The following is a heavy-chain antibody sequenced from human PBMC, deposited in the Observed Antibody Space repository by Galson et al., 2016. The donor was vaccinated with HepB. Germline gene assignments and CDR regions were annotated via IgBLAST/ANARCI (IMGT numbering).Heavy chain of an antibody. Sequence: SLRLSCAASGFTFSSYEMDWVRQAPGKGPEWVALITYDGTFKKYADSVKGRVTISRDNSEGTLFLQMDSLRAEDTAVYYCARKEGIVGETRYWGQGTLVTVSS. CDR2: ITYDGTFK. CDR3: ARKEGIVGETRY. CDR1: GFTFSSYE. J-gene: IGHJ4*02. V-gene: IGHV3-30*03. D-gene: IGHD2-15*01.